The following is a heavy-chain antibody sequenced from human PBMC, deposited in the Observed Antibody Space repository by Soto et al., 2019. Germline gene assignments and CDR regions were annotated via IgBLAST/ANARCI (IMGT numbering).Heavy chain of an antibody. CDR2: IYYSGST. V-gene: IGHV4-30-4*01. D-gene: IGHD2-2*01. J-gene: IGHJ4*02. CDR1: GGSISSGDYY. Sequence: SETLSLTCTVSGGSISSGDYYWSWIRQPPGKGLEWIGYIYYSGSTYYNPSLKSRVTISVDTSKNQFSLKLSSVTAADTAVYYCARAGRYQPLLFDYWGQGTLVTVSS. CDR3: ARAGRYQPLLFDY.